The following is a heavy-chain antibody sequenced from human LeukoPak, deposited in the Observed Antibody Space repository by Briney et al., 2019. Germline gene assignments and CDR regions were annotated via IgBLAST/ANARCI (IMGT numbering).Heavy chain of an antibody. J-gene: IGHJ4*02. CDR3: AKAPPYSSGWFQYYFDY. D-gene: IGHD6-19*01. CDR2: IDGSIGST. Sequence: GGSLRLSCAASGFTFSSYAMSWVRQAPGKGLECVSSIDGSIGSTYHADSVKGRFTISRDNSKNTLYLQMNSLRAEDTALYYCAKAPPYSSGWFQYYFDYWGQGTLVTVSS. CDR1: GFTFSSYA. V-gene: IGHV3-23*01.